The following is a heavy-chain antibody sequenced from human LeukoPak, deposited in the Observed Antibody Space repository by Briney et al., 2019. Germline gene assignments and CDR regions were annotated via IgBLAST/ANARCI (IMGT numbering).Heavy chain of an antibody. CDR3: ATGASSWNYFDY. J-gene: IGHJ4*02. CDR1: GGSISSSSYY. D-gene: IGHD6-13*01. CDR2: IYYSGST. Sequence: SETLSLTCTVSGGSISSSSYYWGWIRQPPGKGLEWIGSIYYSGSTYYNPTLKRRVTISVATSKNQFTLKLRSVTAADTAVYYCATGASSWNYFDYGGQGTLVTLSS. V-gene: IGHV4-39*01.